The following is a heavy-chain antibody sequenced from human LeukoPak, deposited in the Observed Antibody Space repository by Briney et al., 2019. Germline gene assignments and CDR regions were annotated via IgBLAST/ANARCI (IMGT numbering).Heavy chain of an antibody. CDR1: GFTFSSYA. CDR2: ISYDGSNK. Sequence: PGGSLRLSCAASGFTFSSYAMHWVRQAPGKGLEWVAVISYDGSNKYYADSVKGRFTISRDNSKNTLYLQMDSLRAEDTGVYYCARAEGDYHPFSYWGQGALVTVSS. J-gene: IGHJ4*02. V-gene: IGHV3-30-3*01. D-gene: IGHD5-12*01. CDR3: ARAEGDYHPFSY.